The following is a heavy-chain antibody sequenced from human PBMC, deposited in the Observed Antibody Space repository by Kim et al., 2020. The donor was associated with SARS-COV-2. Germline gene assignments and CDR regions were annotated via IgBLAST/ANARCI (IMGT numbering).Heavy chain of an antibody. CDR2: SGGST. J-gene: IGHJ5*02. Sequence: SGGSTYYADSVKGRFTISRDNSKNTLYLQMNSLRAEDTAVYYCANEWFDPWGQGTLVTVSS. V-gene: IGHV3-23*01. CDR3: ANEWFDP.